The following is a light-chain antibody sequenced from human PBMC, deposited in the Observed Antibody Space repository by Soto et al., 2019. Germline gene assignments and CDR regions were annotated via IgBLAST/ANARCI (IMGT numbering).Light chain of an antibody. V-gene: IGLV2-14*01. CDR1: SSDVGGYNY. CDR3: SSYTSSSTLVV. J-gene: IGLJ1*01. CDR2: DVS. Sequence: QSALTQPASVSGSPGQSITISCTGTSSDVGGYNYVSWYQQHPGKASKLMIYDVSNRPSGVSNRFSGSKSGNTASLTISGLQAEDEADYYCSSYTSSSTLVVFGTGTKRTVL.